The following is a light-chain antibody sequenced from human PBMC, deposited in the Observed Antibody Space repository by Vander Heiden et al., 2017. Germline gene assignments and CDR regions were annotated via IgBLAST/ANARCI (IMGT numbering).Light chain of an antibody. Sequence: DIQLTQSPSFLSASVGDRVTITCRASQGISSYLAWYQQKPGKAPKLLIYAASTLQSGVPSRFSGSGSGTEFTLTISNRQPEDFATYYCQQLNSYPQLTFGGGTKVEIK. CDR1: QGISSY. CDR2: AAS. CDR3: QQLNSYPQLT. J-gene: IGKJ4*01. V-gene: IGKV1-9*01.